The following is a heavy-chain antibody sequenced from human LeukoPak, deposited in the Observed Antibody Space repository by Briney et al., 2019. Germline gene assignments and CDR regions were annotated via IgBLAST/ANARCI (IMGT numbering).Heavy chain of an antibody. D-gene: IGHD3-16*01. J-gene: IGHJ4*02. CDR3: ARGRSYEYGDYDY. CDR1: GGSISSGDYY. CDR2: IYTSGST. Sequence: PSQTLSLTCTVSGGSISSGDYYWSWIRQPAGKGLEWIGRIYTSGSTNYNPSLKSRVTISVDTSKNQFSLKLSSVTAADTAVYYCARGRSYEYGDYDYWGQGTLVTVSS. V-gene: IGHV4-61*02.